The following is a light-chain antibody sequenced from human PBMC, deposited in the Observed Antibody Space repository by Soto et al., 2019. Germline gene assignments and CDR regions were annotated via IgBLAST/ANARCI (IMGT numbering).Light chain of an antibody. CDR1: QSVSSGY. J-gene: IGKJ1*01. CDR2: GAS. CDR3: QQYDTSPT. Sequence: EIVLTQSPGTLSLSAGERATLSCRASQSVSSGYLAWYQQKPGQAPTVLIYGASSRATGIPDRFSGSGSGTDFTLTISRLEPEDCAVYYCQQYDTSPTFGQGTKVEIK. V-gene: IGKV3-20*01.